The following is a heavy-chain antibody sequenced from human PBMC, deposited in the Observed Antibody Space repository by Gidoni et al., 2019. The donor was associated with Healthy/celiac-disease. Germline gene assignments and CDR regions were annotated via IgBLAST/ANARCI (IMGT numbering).Heavy chain of an antibody. CDR3: ALLGARYRDYYYYGMDV. CDR1: GGTFSSYA. J-gene: IGHJ6*02. V-gene: IGHV1-69*01. Sequence: QVQLVQSGAEVKKPGSSVKVSCKASGGTFSSYAISWVRQAPGQGLEWMGGIIPIFGTANYAQKFQGRVTITADESTSTAYMELSSLRSEDTAVYYCALLGARYRDYYYYGMDVWGQGTTVTVSS. D-gene: IGHD3-16*01. CDR2: IIPIFGTA.